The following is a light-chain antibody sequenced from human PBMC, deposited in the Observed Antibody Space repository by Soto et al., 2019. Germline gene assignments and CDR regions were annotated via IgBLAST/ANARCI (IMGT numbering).Light chain of an antibody. CDR2: EVS. Sequence: QSALTQPPSAAGSPGQSVTISCTGTSSDVGDYNFVSWYQQHPGKAPKLMIYEVSERPSGVPVRFSGSKSGNTASLTVSGLHAKYVAAYYWPSLSGGNNNVFGPEATLSVL. CDR1: SSDVGDYNF. V-gene: IGLV2-8*01. CDR3: PSLSGGNNNV. J-gene: IGLJ1*01.